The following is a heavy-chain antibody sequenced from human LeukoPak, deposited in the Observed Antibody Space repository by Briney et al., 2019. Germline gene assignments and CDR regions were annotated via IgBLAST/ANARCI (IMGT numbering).Heavy chain of an antibody. CDR1: GFTFSSYA. Sequence: GGSLRLSCSASGFTFSSYAMHWVRDAPGKGLEYVSAISSNGGSTYYADSVKGRFTISRDNSKSTLYLQMNSLRAEDTAVYYCVKDDYGDPFYFDYWGQGTLVTVSS. J-gene: IGHJ4*02. CDR2: ISSNGGST. CDR3: VKDDYGDPFYFDY. V-gene: IGHV3-64D*06. D-gene: IGHD4-17*01.